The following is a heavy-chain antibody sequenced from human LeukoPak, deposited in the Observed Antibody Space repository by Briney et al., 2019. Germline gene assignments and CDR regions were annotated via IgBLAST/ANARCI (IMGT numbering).Heavy chain of an antibody. CDR2: IYSGGST. D-gene: IGHD3-10*01. CDR3: ARDLSTYGSGSFDY. V-gene: IGHV3-53*01. J-gene: IGHJ4*02. Sequence: GGSLRLSCAASGFTVSSNYMSWVRQAPGKGLEWVSVIYSGGSTYYADSVKGRFTISRDNSKNTLYLQMNSLRAEDTAVYYCARDLSTYGSGSFDYWGQGTLVTVSS. CDR1: GFTVSSNY.